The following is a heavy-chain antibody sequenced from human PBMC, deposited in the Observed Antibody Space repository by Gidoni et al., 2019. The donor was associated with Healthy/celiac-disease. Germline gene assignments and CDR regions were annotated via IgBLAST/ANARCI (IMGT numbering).Heavy chain of an antibody. V-gene: IGHV2-26*01. J-gene: IGHJ6*02. CDR1: GFSLSNARMG. D-gene: IGHD3-3*01. CDR3: ARMTNDFWSWSVGFFDRYYGMDV. CDR2: IFSNDEK. Sequence: QVTLKESGPVLVKPTETLTLTCTVSGFSLSNARMGVSWIRQPPGKALEWLAHIFSNDEKSYSTSLKSRLTISKDTSKSQVVLTMTNMDPVDTATYYCARMTNDFWSWSVGFFDRYYGMDVWGQGTTVTVSS.